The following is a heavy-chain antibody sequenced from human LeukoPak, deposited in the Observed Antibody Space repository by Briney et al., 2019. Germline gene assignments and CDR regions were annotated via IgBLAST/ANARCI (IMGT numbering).Heavy chain of an antibody. CDR1: GGSVSSYS. Sequence: SETLSLTCTVSGGSVSSYSWTWIRQPAGKGLEWIGRIYISGGTNYNPSLKSRATMSVDTSKNQFSLKLSSVTAADTAVYYCARLPYYYDSPGMDVWGQGTTVTVSS. J-gene: IGHJ6*02. D-gene: IGHD3-22*01. CDR2: IYISGGT. V-gene: IGHV4-4*07. CDR3: ARLPYYYDSPGMDV.